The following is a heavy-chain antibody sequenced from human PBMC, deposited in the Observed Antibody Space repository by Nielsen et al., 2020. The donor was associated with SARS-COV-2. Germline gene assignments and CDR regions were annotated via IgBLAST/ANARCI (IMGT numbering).Heavy chain of an antibody. CDR1: GFTFSSYA. CDR2: ISGSGGST. Sequence: GESLKISCAASGFTFSSYAMSWVRQAPGKGLEWVSAISGSGGSTYYADSVKGRFTISRDNSKNTLYLQMNSLRAEDTAVYYCARALSGSLNWFDPWGQGTLVTVSS. J-gene: IGHJ5*02. V-gene: IGHV3-23*01. D-gene: IGHD1-26*01. CDR3: ARALSGSLNWFDP.